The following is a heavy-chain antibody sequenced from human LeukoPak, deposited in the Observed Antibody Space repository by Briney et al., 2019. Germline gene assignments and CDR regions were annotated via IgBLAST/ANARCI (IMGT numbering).Heavy chain of an antibody. D-gene: IGHD3-22*01. Sequence: PGGSLRLSCAASGFTVSSNYMSWVRQAPGKGLEWVSVIFSGGSTYYADSVKGRFTIFRDNSKNTLYLQMSSLRVEDTAVYYCANEDSSGYYYWGQGTLVTVSS. CDR2: IFSGGST. J-gene: IGHJ4*02. V-gene: IGHV3-53*01. CDR1: GFTVSSNY. CDR3: ANEDSSGYYY.